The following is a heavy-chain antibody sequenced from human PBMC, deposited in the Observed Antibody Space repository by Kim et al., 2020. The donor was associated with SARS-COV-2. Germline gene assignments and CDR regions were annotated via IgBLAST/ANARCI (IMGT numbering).Heavy chain of an antibody. J-gene: IGHJ5*02. CDR3: AKYGAFPYGSSGYYYASYSGFDP. CDR2: ISYDGSNK. Sequence: GGSLRLSCAASGFTFSSYGMHWVRQAPGKGLEWVAVISYDGSNKYYADSVKGRFTISRDNSKNTLYLQMNSLRTEDTAVYYCAKYGAFPYGSSGYYYASYSGFDPWGQGTLVTVSS. D-gene: IGHD3-22*01. CDR1: GFTFSSYG. V-gene: IGHV3-30*18.